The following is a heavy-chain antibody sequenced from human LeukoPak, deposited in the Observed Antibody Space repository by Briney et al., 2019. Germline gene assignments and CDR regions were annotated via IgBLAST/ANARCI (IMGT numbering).Heavy chain of an antibody. CDR2: IRWNSGSI. Sequence: PGGSLRLSRAACGFTFDDYSMLWVRDAPGRGLVWVSGIRWNSGSIVYADSVKGRLTISRDNAKNSLYLQMNSLRAEDTALYYCSKDISPTARYFDLWGRGTLVTVSS. CDR1: GFTFDDYS. D-gene: IGHD2-21*02. CDR3: SKDISPTARYFDL. J-gene: IGHJ2*01. V-gene: IGHV3-9*01.